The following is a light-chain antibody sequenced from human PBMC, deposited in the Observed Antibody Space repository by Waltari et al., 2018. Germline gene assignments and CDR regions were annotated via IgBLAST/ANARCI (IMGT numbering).Light chain of an antibody. J-gene: IGLJ3*02. Sequence: QSALTQPASVSGSPGQSITISCTGTSSDVGGYNYVSWYQQHPGKAPKFMIYDVSNRPSGVSNRFSGSKSGNTASLTISWLQAEDEADYYCSSYTSSSTWVFGGGTKLTVL. CDR3: SSYTSSSTWV. V-gene: IGLV2-14*03. CDR1: SSDVGGYNY. CDR2: DVS.